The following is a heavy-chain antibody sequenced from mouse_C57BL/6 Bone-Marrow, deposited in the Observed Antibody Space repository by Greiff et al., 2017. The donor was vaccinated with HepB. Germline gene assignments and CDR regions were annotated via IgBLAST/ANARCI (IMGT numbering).Heavy chain of an antibody. CDR2: IYPGDGDT. CDR1: GYAFSSSW. Sequence: VQLQQSGPELVKPGASVKISCKASGYAFSSSWMNWVKQRPGKGLEWIGRIYPGDGDTNYNGKFKGKATLTADKSSSTAYMQLSSLTSEDSAVYFCARPLRGGAMDYWGQGTSVTVSS. V-gene: IGHV1-82*01. D-gene: IGHD1-1*01. CDR3: ARPLRGGAMDY. J-gene: IGHJ4*01.